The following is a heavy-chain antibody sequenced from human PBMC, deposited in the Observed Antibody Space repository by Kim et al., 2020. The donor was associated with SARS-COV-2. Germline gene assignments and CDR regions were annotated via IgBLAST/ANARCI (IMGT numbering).Heavy chain of an antibody. J-gene: IGHJ6*02. CDR1: GFTFSSYS. V-gene: IGHV3-21*01. CDR2: ISSSSSYI. Sequence: GGSLRLSCAASGFTFSSYSMNWVRQAPGKGLEWVSSISSSSSYIYYADSVKGRFTISRDNAKNSLYLQMNSLRAEDTAVYYCARDVFDFWSGPCGMDVWGQGTTVTVSS. CDR3: ARDVFDFWSGPCGMDV. D-gene: IGHD3-3*01.